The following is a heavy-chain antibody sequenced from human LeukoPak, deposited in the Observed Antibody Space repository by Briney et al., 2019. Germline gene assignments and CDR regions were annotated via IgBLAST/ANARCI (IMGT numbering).Heavy chain of an antibody. V-gene: IGHV3-53*01. CDR3: ARYPSDQYYFDY. CDR1: GFIFCSYA. Sequence: HTGGSLRLSCAASGFIFCSYAMSWVRQAPGKGLECVSVIYSGGSTYYADSVKGRFTISRDNSKNTLYLQMNSLRAEDTAVYYCARYPSDQYYFDYWGQGTLVTVSS. J-gene: IGHJ4*02. CDR2: IYSGGST.